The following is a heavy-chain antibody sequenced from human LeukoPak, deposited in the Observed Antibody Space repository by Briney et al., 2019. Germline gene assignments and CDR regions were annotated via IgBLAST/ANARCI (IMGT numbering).Heavy chain of an antibody. CDR3: TRRGTTYCTVDSCHPNWFDP. J-gene: IGHJ5*02. V-gene: IGHV3-11*03. CDR1: GFTFSDYY. D-gene: IGHD2-15*01. CDR2: IDGTSSVT. Sequence: GGSLRLSCAASGFTFSDYYMTWIRQAPGRGLEWISYIDGTSSVTKYADSLKGRFTISRDNAKSSLYLLINSLRAEVTAIYYCTRRGTTYCTVDSCHPNWFDPWGQGTLVTVSS.